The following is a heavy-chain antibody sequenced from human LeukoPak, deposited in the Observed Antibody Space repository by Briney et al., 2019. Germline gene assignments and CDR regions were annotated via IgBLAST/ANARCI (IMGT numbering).Heavy chain of an antibody. CDR3: AGHGNIVVVAAARGVGP. CDR2: IFYSGNT. Sequence: KPSETLSLTCTVSGGSISSNGYFWGWIRQPPGKGLEWIGTIFYSGNTYYNPSLKSRVTISVDTSKNQFSLRLSSVTAADPAFYYGAGHGNIVVVAAARGVGPWCQGTLVTVYS. D-gene: IGHD2-15*01. J-gene: IGHJ5*02. CDR1: GGSISSNGYF. V-gene: IGHV4-39*01.